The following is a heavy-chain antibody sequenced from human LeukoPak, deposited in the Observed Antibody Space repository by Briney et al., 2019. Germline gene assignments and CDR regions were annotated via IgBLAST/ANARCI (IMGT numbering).Heavy chain of an antibody. CDR1: GGSISSYY. CDR3: ARDTEYSSSSYYYYYYMDV. CDR2: IYTSGST. J-gene: IGHJ6*03. V-gene: IGHV4-4*07. D-gene: IGHD6-6*01. Sequence: SETLSLTCTVSGGSISSYYWSWIRQPAGKGLEWIGRIYTSGSTNYNPSLKSRVTMSVDTSKNQFSLNLSSVTAADTAVYYWARDTEYSSSSYYYYYYMDVWGKGTTVTVSS.